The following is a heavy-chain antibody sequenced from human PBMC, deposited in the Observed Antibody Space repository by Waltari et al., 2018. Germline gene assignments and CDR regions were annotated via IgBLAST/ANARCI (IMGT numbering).Heavy chain of an antibody. Sequence: QVQLVQSGAEVKKPGASVKVSCKASGYTFTSYAMHWVRQAPGQRLEWMGWINAGNGNTKYSQKFQGRVTITRDTSASTAYMELSSLRSEDTAVYYCARGHGTTGTIFVPFDYWGQGTLVTVSS. D-gene: IGHD1-1*01. CDR3: ARGHGTTGTIFVPFDY. V-gene: IGHV1-3*01. CDR1: GYTFTSYA. J-gene: IGHJ4*02. CDR2: INAGNGNT.